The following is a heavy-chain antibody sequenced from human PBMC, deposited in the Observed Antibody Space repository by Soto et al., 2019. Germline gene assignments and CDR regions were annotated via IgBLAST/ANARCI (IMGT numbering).Heavy chain of an antibody. Sequence: HVQLVESGPGLVRPSETLSLTCTVSGDSISSDNWSWIRQSPGKGLEWIGHVSNGGVNYINPSLKGRVTISTDTSKNQFFLNLNSVTAADTAFYFCARRNGDYPRIYYFDYWGHGTLVTVSS. CDR1: GDSISSDN. V-gene: IGHV4-59*01. CDR2: VSNGGVN. J-gene: IGHJ4*01. D-gene: IGHD4-17*01. CDR3: ARRNGDYPRIYYFDY.